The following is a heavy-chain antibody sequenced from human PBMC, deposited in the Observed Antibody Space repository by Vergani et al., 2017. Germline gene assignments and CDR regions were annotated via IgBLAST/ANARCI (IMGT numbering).Heavy chain of an antibody. D-gene: IGHD5-12*01. CDR2: ISGSGGST. CDR3: AKANPRNRGYDYLYYYHTMVV. J-gene: IGHJ6*02. CDR1: GFTFNHYA. V-gene: IGHV3-23*01. Sequence: EVQLLESGGDLVQPGGSLRLSCAASGFTFNHYAMNWVRQAPGKGLEWVSGISGSGGSTYYAGSVKGRFTISRDSSKNTLYLQMNSLSAGDTAVYYCAKANPRNRGYDYLYYYHTMVVWGQGTTVTVSS.